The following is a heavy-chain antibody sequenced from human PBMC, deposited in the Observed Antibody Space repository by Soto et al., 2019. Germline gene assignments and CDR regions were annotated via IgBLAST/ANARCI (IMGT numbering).Heavy chain of an antibody. Sequence: SETLSLTCAVSGGSISSNDYSWGWIRQPPGKGLEWIGNSYYSGGAYYNPPFKSRASISVDTSKNQFFLKLTSVTAGDTATYYCARTRGSAVYFYFYGMDVWGQGTTVTVSS. CDR2: SYYSGGA. CDR3: ARTRGSAVYFYFYGMDV. V-gene: IGHV4-39*01. D-gene: IGHD3-10*01. J-gene: IGHJ6*02. CDR1: GGSISSNDYS.